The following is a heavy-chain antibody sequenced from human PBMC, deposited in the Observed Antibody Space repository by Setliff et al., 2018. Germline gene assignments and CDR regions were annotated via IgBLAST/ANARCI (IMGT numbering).Heavy chain of an antibody. Sequence: GESLKISCAASGFTFSSYAMSWVRQAPGRGLEWVSGISATGSNTYYADSVKGRFTISRDNSKSTLFLQMSSLRAEDTAVYYCAKGFQGKNVGTFDSWGQGILVTVSS. J-gene: IGHJ4*02. CDR3: AKGFQGKNVGTFDS. CDR1: GFTFSSYA. CDR2: ISATGSNT. V-gene: IGHV3-23*01. D-gene: IGHD1-7*01.